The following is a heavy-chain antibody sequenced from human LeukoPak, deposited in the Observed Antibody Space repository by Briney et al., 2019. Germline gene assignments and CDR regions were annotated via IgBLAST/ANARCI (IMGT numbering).Heavy chain of an antibody. J-gene: IGHJ4*02. CDR2: ISGNSDNI. CDR3: AINGGGDSGYGNFDY. V-gene: IGHV3-9*01. CDR1: GFSFDDYA. D-gene: IGHD5-12*01. Sequence: SLRLSCAVSGFSFDDYAMLWVRQVPGRGLEWVSGISGNSDNIGYADSVKGRFTTSRDNAKNSLYLQMNSLRAEATALYYCAINGGGDSGYGNFDYWGQGTLVTVSS.